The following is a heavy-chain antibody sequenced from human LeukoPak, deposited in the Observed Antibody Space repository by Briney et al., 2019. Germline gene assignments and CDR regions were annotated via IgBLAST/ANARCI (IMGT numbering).Heavy chain of an antibody. CDR3: ARQGPGYCSSTSCYGVDY. J-gene: IGHJ4*02. CDR2: NNTNTGNP. D-gene: IGHD2-2*01. Sequence: ASVKVSCKASGYTFTSYAMNWVRQAPGQGLEWMGWNNTNTGNPTYAQGFTGRFVFSLDTSVSTAYLQISSLKAEDTAVYYCARQGPGYCSSTSCYGVDYWGQGTLVTVSS. CDR1: GYTFTSYA. V-gene: IGHV7-4-1*02.